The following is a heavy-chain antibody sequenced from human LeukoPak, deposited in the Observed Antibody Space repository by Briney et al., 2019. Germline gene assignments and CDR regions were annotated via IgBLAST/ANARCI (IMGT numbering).Heavy chain of an antibody. CDR2: IFGSGGST. V-gene: IGHV3-23*01. D-gene: IGHD3-16*01. Sequence: GGSLRLSCAASGFTFSSSAMTWIRQAPGKGLEWVSAIFGSGGSTYYADSVKGRFTISRDNPKNTLYLQMNSLRGEDTAVYYCAKAFNYFYYGMDVWGQETTVTVCS. J-gene: IGHJ6*02. CDR3: AKAFNYFYYGMDV. CDR1: GFTFSSSA.